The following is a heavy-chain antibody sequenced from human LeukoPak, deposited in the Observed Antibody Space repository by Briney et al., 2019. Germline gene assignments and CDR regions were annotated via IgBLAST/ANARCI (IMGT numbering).Heavy chain of an antibody. CDR1: GGSISSYY. D-gene: IGHD6-13*01. CDR3: ARQSSRYSSSWNRFDP. Sequence: SETLSLTCTVSGGSISSYYWSWIRQPPGKGLEWIGYIYYSGSTNYNPSLESRVTISVDTSKNQFSLKLSSVTAADTAVYYCARQSSRYSSSWNRFDPWGQGTLVTVSS. V-gene: IGHV4-59*08. J-gene: IGHJ5*02. CDR2: IYYSGST.